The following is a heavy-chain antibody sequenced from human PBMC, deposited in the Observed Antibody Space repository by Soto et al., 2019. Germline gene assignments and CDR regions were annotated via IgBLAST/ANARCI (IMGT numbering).Heavy chain of an antibody. V-gene: IGHV4-31*03. Sequence: QVQLQESGPGLVKPSQTLSLTCTVSGGSISSGGYYWSWIRQHPGKGLGWIGYIYYSGSTYYNPSLKSRVTKSVDTSKNQFSLKLSSVTAADTAVYYCARAAHYSSPFRWFDPWGQGTLVTVSS. CDR2: IYYSGST. J-gene: IGHJ5*02. CDR1: GGSISSGGYY. D-gene: IGHD6-13*01. CDR3: ARAAHYSSPFRWFDP.